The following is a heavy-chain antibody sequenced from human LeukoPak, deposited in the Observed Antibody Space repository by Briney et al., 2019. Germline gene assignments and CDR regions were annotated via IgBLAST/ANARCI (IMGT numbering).Heavy chain of an antibody. Sequence: SETLSLTCTVSGGSISSYYWSWIRQPPGKGLEWIGYIYYSGSTNYNPSLKSRVTISVDTSKNQFSLKLSSVTAADTAVYYCARGVESGWSSKYYFDYWGQGTLVTVSS. D-gene: IGHD6-19*01. V-gene: IGHV4-59*01. J-gene: IGHJ4*02. CDR2: IYYSGST. CDR1: GGSISSYY. CDR3: ARGVESGWSSKYYFDY.